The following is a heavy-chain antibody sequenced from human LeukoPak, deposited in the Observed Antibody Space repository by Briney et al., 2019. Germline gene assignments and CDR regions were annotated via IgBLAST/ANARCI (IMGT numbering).Heavy chain of an antibody. Sequence: PSETLSLTCAVYGGSFSGYYWSWIRQPPGKGLEWIGEINHSGSTNYNPSLKSRVTISVDTSNNQFSLRLGSVTAADTAVYYCAREDTAMAYFDYWGQGTLVTVSS. D-gene: IGHD5-18*01. CDR1: GGSFSGYY. V-gene: IGHV4-34*01. J-gene: IGHJ4*02. CDR2: INHSGST. CDR3: AREDTAMAYFDY.